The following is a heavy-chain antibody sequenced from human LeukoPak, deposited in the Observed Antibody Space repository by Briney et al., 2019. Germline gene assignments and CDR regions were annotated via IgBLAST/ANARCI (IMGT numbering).Heavy chain of an antibody. CDR3: AKDKYVDDSWYFDL. V-gene: IGHV3-30*18. J-gene: IGHJ2*01. CDR2: MSADGSRK. CDR1: GFNFNTYA. D-gene: IGHD3-10*02. Sequence: PGGSLRLSCAGSGFNFNTYAMHWVRQAPGKGLAWVAVMSADGSRKYYADSVKGRFTISRDNSKNTLYLQMDSLRAEDTAVYYCAKDKYVDDSWYFDLWGRGALVTVSS.